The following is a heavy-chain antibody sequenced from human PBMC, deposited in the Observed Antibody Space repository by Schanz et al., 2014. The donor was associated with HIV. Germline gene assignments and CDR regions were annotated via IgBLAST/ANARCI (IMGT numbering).Heavy chain of an antibody. CDR3: ARQGLRFXXXLDY. CDR1: GFTFSNYG. CDR2: IWYDGSNK. D-gene: IGHD4-17*01. Sequence: QVQLVESGGGVVQPGRSLRLSCTASGFTFSNYGMHWVRQAPGKGLEGVAPIWYDGSNKFYADSVKGRFTISRDNSKNTLYLQMNNLRAEDTAVYGCARQGLRFXXXLDYWGQGTPVTVS. J-gene: IGHJ4*02. V-gene: IGHV3-33*01.